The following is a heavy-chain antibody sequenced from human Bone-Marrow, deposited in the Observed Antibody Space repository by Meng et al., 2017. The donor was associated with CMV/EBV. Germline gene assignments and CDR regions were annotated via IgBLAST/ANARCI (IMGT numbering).Heavy chain of an antibody. Sequence: ASVKVSCKASGYTFTSYGISWVRQAPGQGLEWMGWISGYSGNTNSAPEFQGRVTMTTDTSTSTAYMELRSLRSDDTAVYYCASVRDSGWYYFDYWGQGTLVTVSS. V-gene: IGHV1-18*01. D-gene: IGHD6-19*01. CDR1: GYTFTSYG. CDR3: ASVRDSGWYYFDY. CDR2: ISGYSGNT. J-gene: IGHJ4*02.